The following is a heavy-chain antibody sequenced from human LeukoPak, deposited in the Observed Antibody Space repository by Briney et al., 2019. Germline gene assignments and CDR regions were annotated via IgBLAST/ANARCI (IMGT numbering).Heavy chain of an antibody. J-gene: IGHJ6*02. CDR1: GGSFSGYY. V-gene: IGHV4-59*01. CDR2: IYYSGST. CDR3: ARFGYDFWSGYYEDYYGMDV. Sequence: SETLSLTCAVYGGSFSGYYWSWIRQPPGKGLEWIGYIYYSGSTNYNPSLKSRVTISVDTSKNQFSLKLSSVTAADTAVYYCARFGYDFWSGYYEDYYGMDVWGQGTTVTVSS. D-gene: IGHD3-3*01.